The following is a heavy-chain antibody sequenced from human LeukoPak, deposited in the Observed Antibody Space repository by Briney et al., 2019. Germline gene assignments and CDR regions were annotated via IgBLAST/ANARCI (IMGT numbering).Heavy chain of an antibody. Sequence: GASVKVSCKASGYTFTGYYMHWVRQAPGQGLEWMGWINPNSGGTNYAQKFQGRVTMTRDTSISTAYMELSRLRSDDTAVYYCARDYYGSGSTRGYWGQGTLVTVSS. CDR1: GYTFTGYY. J-gene: IGHJ4*02. V-gene: IGHV1-2*02. D-gene: IGHD3-10*01. CDR3: ARDYYGSGSTRGY. CDR2: INPNSGGT.